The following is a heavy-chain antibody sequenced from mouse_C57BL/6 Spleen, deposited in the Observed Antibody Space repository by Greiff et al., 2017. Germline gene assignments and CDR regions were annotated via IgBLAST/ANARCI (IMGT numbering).Heavy chain of an antibody. Sequence: QVQLQQSGAELAKPGASVKLSCKASGYTFTSYWMHWVKQRPGQGLEWIGVIDPSDSYTNYNQKFKGKATLTVDTSSSTAYMQLSSLTSEDSAVYYCAREGYDYEKEDNWGQGTTLTVSS. CDR2: IDPSDSYT. D-gene: IGHD2-4*01. J-gene: IGHJ2*01. V-gene: IGHV1-59*01. CDR1: GYTFTSYW. CDR3: AREGYDYEKEDN.